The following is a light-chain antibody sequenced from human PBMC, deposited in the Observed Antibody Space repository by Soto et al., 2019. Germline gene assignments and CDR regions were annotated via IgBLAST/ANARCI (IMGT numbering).Light chain of an antibody. Sequence: QSALTHPASVPESTRPSITISCTGTCCDVGGYNYVSWYQQHPGKAPKLMIYDVSNRPSGVSNRFSGSKSGNTASLTISGLQAEDEADYYCSSYTSSSTLGVFGTGT. CDR2: DVS. V-gene: IGLV2-14*01. CDR1: CCDVGGYNY. J-gene: IGLJ1*01. CDR3: SSYTSSSTLGV.